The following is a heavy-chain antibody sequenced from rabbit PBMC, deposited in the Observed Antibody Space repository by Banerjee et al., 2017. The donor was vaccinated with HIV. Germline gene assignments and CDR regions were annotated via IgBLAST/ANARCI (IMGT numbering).Heavy chain of an antibody. CDR3: ARVPYSASTGYYYNL. Sequence: QSLEESGGDLVKPEGSLTLTCTASGFSFSNKYVMCWVRQAPGKGLEWIACINSNTGSTDYASWAKGRFTISKTSSTTVTLQMTSLTDADTATYFCARVPYSASTGYYYNLWGQGTLVTVS. CDR2: INSNTGST. J-gene: IGHJ4*01. D-gene: IGHD1-1*01. CDR1: GFSFSNKYV. V-gene: IGHV1S40*01.